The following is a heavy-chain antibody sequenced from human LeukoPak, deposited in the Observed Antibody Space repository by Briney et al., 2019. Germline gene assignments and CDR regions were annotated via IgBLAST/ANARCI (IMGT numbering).Heavy chain of an antibody. D-gene: IGHD3-3*01. V-gene: IGHV3-11*01. J-gene: IGHJ1*01. CDR1: GFAYSDYY. Sequence: GGSLRLSCAASGFAYSDYYMSWIRQAPGKGLEWVSYISNTGKTIYYADSVKGRFTISRDNAKNLLYLQMNSLRAEDTAVYYCARDRHILEWLFKLHYWGQGTLVTVSS. CDR3: ARDRHILEWLFKLHY. CDR2: ISNTGKTI.